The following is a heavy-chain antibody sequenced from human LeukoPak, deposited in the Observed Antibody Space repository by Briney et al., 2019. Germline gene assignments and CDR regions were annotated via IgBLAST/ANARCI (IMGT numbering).Heavy chain of an antibody. Sequence: ASVKVSCKASGYTFTSYGISWVRQAPGQGLEWMGWISAYNGNTNYAQKLQGRVTMTTDTSTSTAYMELRSLRSDDTAVYYCARDLRATVTTSPFSDYWGQGTLVTVSS. CDR1: GYTFTSYG. CDR3: ARDLRATVTTSPFSDY. V-gene: IGHV1-18*01. D-gene: IGHD4-17*01. CDR2: ISAYNGNT. J-gene: IGHJ4*02.